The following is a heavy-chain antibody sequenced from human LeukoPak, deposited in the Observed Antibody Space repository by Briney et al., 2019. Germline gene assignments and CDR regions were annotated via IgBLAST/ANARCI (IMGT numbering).Heavy chain of an antibody. D-gene: IGHD3-16*01. Sequence: GASVKVSCKASGYTFTSYDINWMRQANGQGLEWMGWMNPNSGNTGYAQKFQGGVTMTRSTSINTAYMELSSLRSEDTDVYFCARARWGGDAFDIWGQGTMVTVSS. J-gene: IGHJ3*02. CDR3: ARARWGGDAFDI. CDR1: GYTFTSYD. CDR2: MNPNSGNT. V-gene: IGHV1-8*01.